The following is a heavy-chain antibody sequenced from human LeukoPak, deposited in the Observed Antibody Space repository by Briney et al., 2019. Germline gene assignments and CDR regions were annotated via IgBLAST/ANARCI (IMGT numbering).Heavy chain of an antibody. CDR1: GGSISGYY. D-gene: IGHD3-9*01. CDR2: IYYSGTT. V-gene: IGHV4-59*01. Sequence: PSETLSLTCAVYGGSISGYYWSWIRQPPGKGLEWIGYIYYSGTTNYNPSLKSRVTISVDTSKNQVSLKLTSATAADSAVYYCTREGPPVHYTGYYDYWGQGTLVTVSS. J-gene: IGHJ4*02. CDR3: TREGPPVHYTGYYDY.